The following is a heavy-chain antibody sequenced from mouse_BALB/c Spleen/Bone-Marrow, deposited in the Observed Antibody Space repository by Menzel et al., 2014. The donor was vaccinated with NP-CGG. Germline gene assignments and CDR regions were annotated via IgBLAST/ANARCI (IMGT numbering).Heavy chain of an antibody. CDR1: GDSIXSGY. D-gene: IGHD4-1*01. CDR3: ATGNAMDY. V-gene: IGHV3-8*02. Sequence: DVQLQESGPSLVKPSQTLSLTCSVTGDSIXSGYWNWIRKFPGNKLESMGYISYSGSTYYNPSLKSRISITRDTSKNQYYLQLNSVTTEDTATYYCATGNAMDYWGQGTSVTVSS. J-gene: IGHJ4*01. CDR2: ISYSGST.